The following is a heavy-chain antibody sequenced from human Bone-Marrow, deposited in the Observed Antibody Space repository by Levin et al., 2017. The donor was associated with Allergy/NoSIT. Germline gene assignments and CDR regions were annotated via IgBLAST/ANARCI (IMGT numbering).Heavy chain of an antibody. D-gene: IGHD1-26*01. CDR3: ADLGRSYGLDV. CDR2: VTNTGNSDTT. CDR1: GFTFSDHY. J-gene: IGHJ6*02. V-gene: IGHV3-72*01. Sequence: GESLKISCAGSGFTFSDHYIDWVRQAPGKGLEWLGRVTNTGNSDTTKYAASVRGRFTISRDDSQNSVYLQMNSLKSEDTAVYYCADLGRSYGLDVWGQGTTVTVSS.